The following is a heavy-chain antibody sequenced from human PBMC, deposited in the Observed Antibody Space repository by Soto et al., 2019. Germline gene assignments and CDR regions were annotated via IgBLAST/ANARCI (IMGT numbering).Heavy chain of an antibody. V-gene: IGHV4-30-2*01. CDR1: GGSISSGGYS. D-gene: IGHD4-17*01. Sequence: QLQLQESGSGLVKPSQTLSLTCAVSGGSISSGGYSWSWIRQPPGKGLEWIGYIYHSGSTYYNPSLESRVTISVDRSKNQFSLKLSSATAADTAVYYCARAHYGDYGYGMDVWGQGTTVTVSS. J-gene: IGHJ6*02. CDR2: IYHSGST. CDR3: ARAHYGDYGYGMDV.